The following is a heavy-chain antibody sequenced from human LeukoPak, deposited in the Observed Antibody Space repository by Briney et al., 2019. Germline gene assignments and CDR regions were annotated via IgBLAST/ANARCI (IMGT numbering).Heavy chain of an antibody. CDR1: GGSISSCY. Sequence: SETLSLTCTVSGGSISSCYWSWIRQPPGKGLEWIGYIYYSGSTNYNPSLKSRVTISVDTSKNQFSLKLSSVTAADTAVYYCARVNYGDYSTPLLDYWGQGTLVTVSS. D-gene: IGHD4-17*01. CDR3: ARVNYGDYSTPLLDY. V-gene: IGHV4-59*01. CDR2: IYYSGST. J-gene: IGHJ4*02.